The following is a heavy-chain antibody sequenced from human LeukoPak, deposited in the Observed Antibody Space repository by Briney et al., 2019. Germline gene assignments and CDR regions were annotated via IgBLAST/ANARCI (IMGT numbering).Heavy chain of an antibody. CDR1: GFSLSTSGVG. CDR3: AHKDTAMAYTGAFDI. J-gene: IGHJ3*02. D-gene: IGHD5-18*01. CDR2: IYWDDDK. Sequence: SGPTLVNPTQTLTLTCTFSGFSLSTSGVGVGWIRQPPGKALEWLALIYWDDDKRYSPSLKSRLTITKDTSKNQVVLTMTNMDPVDTATHYCAHKDTAMAYTGAFDIWGQGTMVTVSS. V-gene: IGHV2-5*02.